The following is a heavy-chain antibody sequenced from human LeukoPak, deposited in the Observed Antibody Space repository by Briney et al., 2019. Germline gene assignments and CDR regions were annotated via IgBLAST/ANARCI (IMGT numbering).Heavy chain of an antibody. CDR1: GYSISSGYY. J-gene: IGHJ4*02. D-gene: IGHD6-19*01. Sequence: PSGTLSLTGAGSGYSISSGYYWGWGRQPPGRGVEWVGSIYHSGSTYYNPSLKSRVTISVDTSKNQFSLKLSSVTAADTAVYYCAASTAGPFDYWGQGTLVTVSS. CDR2: IYHSGST. V-gene: IGHV4-38-2*01. CDR3: AASTAGPFDY.